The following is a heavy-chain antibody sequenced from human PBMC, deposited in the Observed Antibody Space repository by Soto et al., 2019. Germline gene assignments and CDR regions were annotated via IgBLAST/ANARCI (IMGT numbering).Heavy chain of an antibody. D-gene: IGHD6-6*01. CDR1: GGSISSYY. V-gene: IGHV4-59*08. CDR3: ARQTGSRSSMTH. J-gene: IGHJ4*02. Sequence: SETLSLTCTVSGGSISSYYWSWIRQPPGKGLEWIGYIYYSGSTNYNPSLKSRVTISVDTSKNQFSLKLSSVTAADTAVYYCARQTGSRSSMTHWGQGTLVIVSS. CDR2: IYYSGST.